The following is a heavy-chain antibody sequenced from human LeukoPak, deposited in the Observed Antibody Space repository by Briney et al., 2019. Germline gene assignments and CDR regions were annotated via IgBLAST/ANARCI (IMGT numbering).Heavy chain of an antibody. CDR1: GFTFSTYS. Sequence: GGSLRLSCAASGFTFSTYSMNWLRLAPGKGLEWVSSISPDSNYKYYVDSVKGRFTISRDNAKSSLYLQMNSLRAEDTAVYYCARLSYDFWSGSFDYWGQGTLVTVSS. CDR2: ISPDSNYK. V-gene: IGHV3-21*01. CDR3: ARLSYDFWSGSFDY. J-gene: IGHJ4*02. D-gene: IGHD3-3*01.